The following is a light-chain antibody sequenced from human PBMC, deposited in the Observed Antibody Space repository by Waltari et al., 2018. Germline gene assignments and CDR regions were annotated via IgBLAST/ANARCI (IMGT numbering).Light chain of an antibody. CDR3: QQYYSTPPT. CDR1: QSGLYSSNNKNY. V-gene: IGKV4-1*01. J-gene: IGKJ1*01. CDR2: WAS. Sequence: DIVMTQSPDSLAVSLGERATINCKSSQSGLYSSNNKNYLAWYQQKPGQPPKLLIYWASTRESGVPDRFSGSGSWTDFTLTISSLQAEDVAVYYCQQYYSTPPTFGQGTKVEIK.